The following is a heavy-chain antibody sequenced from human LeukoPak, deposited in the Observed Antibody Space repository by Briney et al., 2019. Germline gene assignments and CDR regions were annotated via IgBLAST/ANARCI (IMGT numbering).Heavy chain of an antibody. D-gene: IGHD3-3*01. CDR2: INHSGST. J-gene: IGHJ5*02. CDR3: ARQRFNNWFDP. V-gene: IGHV4-34*01. CDR1: GGSFSGYY. Sequence: PSETLSLTCAVYGGSFSGYYWSWIRQPPGKGLEWIGEINHSGSTNYNPSLKSRVTISVDTSKNQFSLKLSSVTAADTAVYCCARQRFNNWFDPWGQGTLVTVSS.